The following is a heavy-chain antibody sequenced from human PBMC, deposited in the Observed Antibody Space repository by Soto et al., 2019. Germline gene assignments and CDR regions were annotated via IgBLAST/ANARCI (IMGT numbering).Heavy chain of an antibody. D-gene: IGHD2-21*01. J-gene: IGHJ6*02. CDR2: TIPLSGTGTP. V-gene: IGHV1-69*06. CDR3: ARTNYGDYYYYGMGV. Sequence: QVQLVQSGAEVKKPGSSVKVSCKASGDTFTNFAIIWVRQAPGQGLEWIGGTIPLSGTGTPNYAQKFQGRVTIIADRSTSTAYMELSSLTSEDTAVYYCARTNYGDYYYYGMGVWGQGTMVTVSS. CDR1: GDTFTNFA.